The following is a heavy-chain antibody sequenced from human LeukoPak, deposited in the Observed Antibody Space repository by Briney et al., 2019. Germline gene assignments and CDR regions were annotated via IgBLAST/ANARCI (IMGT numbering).Heavy chain of an antibody. V-gene: IGHV4-39*01. CDR2: IYYSGST. CDR1: GGSVSSNNYY. CDR3: ARRDSYGGGWFDP. J-gene: IGHJ5*02. D-gene: IGHD4-23*01. Sequence: PSETLSLTCTVSGGSVSSNNYYWGWVRQPPGKGLDLIGTIYYSGSTYYKPSLKSRVTISVDTSKNQLSLKLSSVTAADTAVYYCARRDSYGGGWFDPWGQGTLVTVSS.